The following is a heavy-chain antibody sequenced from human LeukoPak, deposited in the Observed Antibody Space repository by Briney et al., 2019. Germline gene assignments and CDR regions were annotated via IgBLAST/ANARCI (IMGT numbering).Heavy chain of an antibody. CDR3: ASWGSVAGQRALDY. J-gene: IGHJ4*02. CDR2: LIQDGREK. Sequence: GGSLRLSCVASGFTFSRYWMTWARQAPGKGLEWVATLIQDGREKHYVDSVKGRFTISRDNAKNSVYLEMNSLRAEDTAVYFCASWGSVAGQRALDYWGQGTLVTVSS. CDR1: GFTFSRYW. V-gene: IGHV3-7*03. D-gene: IGHD6-19*01.